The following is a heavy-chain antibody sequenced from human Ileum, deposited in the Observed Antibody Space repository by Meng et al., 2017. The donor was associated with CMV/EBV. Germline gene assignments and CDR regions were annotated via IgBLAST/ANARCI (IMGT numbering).Heavy chain of an antibody. CDR1: CVSRTSYY. V-gene: IGHV4-4*07. CDR3: ARAAARGVPVDL. Sequence: PLKEPSPNPTHPSYTLAPTCTRTCVSRTSYYWTWIRQPAGKGLECIGRSQTTETTDDNPPHRSRVSWSLDKSKNQFSLKLTSVTAADTAVYYCARAAARGVPVDLWGQGTLVTVSS. J-gene: IGHJ5*02. D-gene: IGHD3-10*01. CDR2: SQTTETT.